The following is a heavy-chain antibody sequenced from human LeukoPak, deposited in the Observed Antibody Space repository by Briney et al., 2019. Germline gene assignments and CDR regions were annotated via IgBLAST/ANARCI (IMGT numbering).Heavy chain of an antibody. V-gene: IGHV3-7*01. J-gene: IGHJ6*03. D-gene: IGHD1-26*01. CDR1: GFTFSSYW. CDR3: ARDPYSGAYGDTYYYYMDV. Sequence: GGSLRPSCAASGFTFSSYWMSWVRQAPGKGLEWVANIKQDGSEKYYVDSVKGRFTLSRDNAKNSLYLQMNSLRAEDTAVYYCARDPYSGAYGDTYYYYMDVWGKGTTVTISS. CDR2: IKQDGSEK.